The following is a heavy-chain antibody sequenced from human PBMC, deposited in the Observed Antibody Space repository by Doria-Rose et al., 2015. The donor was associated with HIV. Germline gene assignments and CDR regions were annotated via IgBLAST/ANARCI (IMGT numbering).Heavy chain of an antibody. V-gene: IGHV2-26*01. CDR3: ARIKSSRWYHKYYFDF. D-gene: IGHD6-13*01. CDR2: IFSDDDR. J-gene: IGHJ4*02. Sequence: SGPVLVKPTETLTLTCIVSGVSLSSPGMGVSWIRQPPGKALEWLANIFSDDDRSYKTSLKSRLTISRCTSKSQVVLTMTDMDPVDTATYYCARIKSSRWYHKYYFDFWGQGSLVIVSA. CDR1: GVSLSSPGMG.